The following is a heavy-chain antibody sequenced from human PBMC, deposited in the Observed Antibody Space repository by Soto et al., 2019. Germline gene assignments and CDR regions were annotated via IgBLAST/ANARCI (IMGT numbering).Heavy chain of an antibody. CDR2: IYHSGST. CDR3: ARESGLVSFGWFDP. J-gene: IGHJ5*02. CDR1: GYSISSGYY. D-gene: IGHD3-16*01. Sequence: SETLSLTCAGSGYSISSGYYWGWIRQPPGKGLEWIGSIYHSGSTYYNPSLKSRVTISVDTSKNQFSLKLSSVTAADTAVYYCARESGLVSFGWFDPWGQGTLVTVSS. V-gene: IGHV4-38-2*02.